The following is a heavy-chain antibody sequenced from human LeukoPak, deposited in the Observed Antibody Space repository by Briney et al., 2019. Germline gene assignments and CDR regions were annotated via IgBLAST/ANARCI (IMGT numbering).Heavy chain of an antibody. Sequence: PGGSLRLSCAASGFTFSSFWMHWVRQVPGKGLVWVSGINWNGGSTGYADSVKGRFTISRDNAKNSLYLQMNSLRAEDTALYYCARLPGYYYDSSGYYHYYYYMDVWGKGTTVTVSS. V-gene: IGHV3-20*04. D-gene: IGHD3-22*01. J-gene: IGHJ6*03. CDR3: ARLPGYYYDSSGYYHYYYYMDV. CDR1: GFTFSSFW. CDR2: INWNGGST.